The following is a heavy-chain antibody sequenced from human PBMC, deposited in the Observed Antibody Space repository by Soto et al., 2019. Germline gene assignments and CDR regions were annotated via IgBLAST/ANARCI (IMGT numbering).Heavy chain of an antibody. D-gene: IGHD3-3*01. CDR1: GFTFTNYA. V-gene: IGHV3-23*01. Sequence: PGGSLRLSCAASGFTFTNYAMTWVRQAPGKGLEWVSTLSGSGGATYYADPVKGRFTISRDNSKNILYLQMDGLRAEDTAIYYCARDRSPRLQFPEWYEFDPWGQGARVTVSS. CDR2: LSGSGGAT. J-gene: IGHJ5*02. CDR3: ARDRSPRLQFPEWYEFDP.